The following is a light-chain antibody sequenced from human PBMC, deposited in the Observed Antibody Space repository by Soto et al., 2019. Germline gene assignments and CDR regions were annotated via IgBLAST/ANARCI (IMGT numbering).Light chain of an antibody. J-gene: IGKJ5*01. CDR2: GAS. CDR3: QQYNNWPPST. Sequence: EIVMTQSPATLSVSPGERATLSCRASQSVSSNLAWYQQKPGQAPRLLLYGASTRATGIPARFSGSGSGTEFTLTISSLQSEDCAVYYCQQYNNWPPSTLGQGTRLEIK. V-gene: IGKV3-15*01. CDR1: QSVSSN.